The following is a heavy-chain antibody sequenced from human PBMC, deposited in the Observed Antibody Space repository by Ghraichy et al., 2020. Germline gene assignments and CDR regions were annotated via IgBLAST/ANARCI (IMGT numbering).Heavy chain of an antibody. Sequence: ASVKVSCKSSGYRFTGYYMHWMRQAPGQGFEWMGWIDLKSGGTTYAQKFQGRVSMTRDTSISTAYMELSMLKSDDTAVYYCAGRGDWYFLYFFDYWGQGTLGTVSS. V-gene: IGHV1-2*02. D-gene: IGHD3-16*01. J-gene: IGHJ4*02. CDR3: AGRGDWYFLYFFDY. CDR1: GYRFTGYY. CDR2: IDLKSGGT.